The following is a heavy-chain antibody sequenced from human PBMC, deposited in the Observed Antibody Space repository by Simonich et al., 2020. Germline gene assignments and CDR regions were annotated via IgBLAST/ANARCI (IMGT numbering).Heavy chain of an antibody. D-gene: IGHD2-15*01. CDR3: ARASRGTWWYYYFDY. CDR2: ISAYKGNT. Sequence: QVQLVQSGAEVKKPGASVKVSCKASGYTFTSYGIRWVRQAPGHGLEWMGWISAYKGNTNYARKLQGRVTMTTDTSTSTAYMELRSLRSDDTAVYYCARASRGTWWYYYFDYWGQGTLVTVSS. V-gene: IGHV1-18*01. CDR1: GYTFTSYG. J-gene: IGHJ4*02.